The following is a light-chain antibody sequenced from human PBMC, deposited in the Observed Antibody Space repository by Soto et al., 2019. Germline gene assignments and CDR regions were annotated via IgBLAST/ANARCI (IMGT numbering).Light chain of an antibody. J-gene: IGKJ2*02. Sequence: EIVMTQSPATLSVSPGERATLSCRASQSVSSNLAWYQQKPGQAPRLLIYGASTRATGIPARFSASGSGTEFALTISSLLPEDFAVYYCQQYNNWPRTFGQGTKLEIK. CDR3: QQYNNWPRT. CDR2: GAS. CDR1: QSVSSN. V-gene: IGKV3-15*01.